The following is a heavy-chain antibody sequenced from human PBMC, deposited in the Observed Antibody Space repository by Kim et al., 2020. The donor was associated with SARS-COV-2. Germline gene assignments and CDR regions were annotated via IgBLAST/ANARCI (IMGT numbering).Heavy chain of an antibody. D-gene: IGHD3-3*01. V-gene: IGHV4-34*01. CDR2: INHSGST. CDR1: GGSFSGYY. Sequence: SETLSLTCAVYGGSFSGYYWSWIRQPPGKGLEWIGEINHSGSTNYNPSLKSRVTISVDTSKNQFSLKLSSVTAADTAVYYCARGGPYDFWSGYYSLGYYYGMDVWGQGTTVTVSS. J-gene: IGHJ6*02. CDR3: ARGGPYDFWSGYYSLGYYYGMDV.